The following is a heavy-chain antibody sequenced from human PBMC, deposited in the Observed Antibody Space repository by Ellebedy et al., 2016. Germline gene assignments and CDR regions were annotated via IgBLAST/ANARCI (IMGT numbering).Heavy chain of an antibody. CDR2: IYYSGST. CDR3: ARGAVAGTGIWFNP. Sequence: SETLSLXCTVSGGSISSSSYYWGWIRQPPGKGLEWIGSIYYSGSTYYNPSLKSRVTISVDTSKNQFSLKLSSVTAADTAVYYCARGAVAGTGIWFNPWGQGTLVTVSS. J-gene: IGHJ5*02. CDR1: GGSISSSSYY. D-gene: IGHD6-19*01. V-gene: IGHV4-39*01.